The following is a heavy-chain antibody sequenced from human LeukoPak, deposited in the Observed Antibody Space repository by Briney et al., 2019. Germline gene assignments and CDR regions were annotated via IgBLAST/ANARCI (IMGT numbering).Heavy chain of an antibody. CDR3: AKESYSSGWR. J-gene: IGHJ4*02. V-gene: IGHV3-30*18. Sequence: GRSLRLSCAASGFTFSSYGMHWVRQAPGKGLEWVAVIWYGGSNKYYADSVKGRFTISRDNSKNTLYLQMNSLRAEDTAVYYCAKESYSSGWRWGQGTLVTVSS. CDR2: IWYGGSNK. D-gene: IGHD6-19*01. CDR1: GFTFSSYG.